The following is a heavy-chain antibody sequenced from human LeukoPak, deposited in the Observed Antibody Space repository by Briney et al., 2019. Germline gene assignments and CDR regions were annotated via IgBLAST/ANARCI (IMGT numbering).Heavy chain of an antibody. CDR1: RFTFNDYY. CDR3: AEGYSYGYHPFDY. D-gene: IGHD5-18*01. J-gene: IGHJ4*02. V-gene: IGHV1-2*02. Sequence: ASVKVSCKASRFTFNDYYIRWVRQAPGQGLEWMGWIDPNSGGTHYAQNFQGRVTVTRDASIYTVYMDLTSLRSDDTAVYYCAEGYSYGYHPFDYWGQGTLVTVSS. CDR2: IDPNSGGT.